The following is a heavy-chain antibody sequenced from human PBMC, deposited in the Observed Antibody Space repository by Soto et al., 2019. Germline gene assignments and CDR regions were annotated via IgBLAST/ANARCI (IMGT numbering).Heavy chain of an antibody. J-gene: IGHJ6*01. CDR1: GFSFSDYY. V-gene: IGHV3-11*01. Sequence: QLQLVESGGGLVTPGGSLRLSCAASGFSFSDYYISWIRQAPGKGLEWISYISGDGTTVHYIDSLKGRFTISRDNAKNSLYLQINSLRAEDSAVYYCASDRDYYGMDVW. CDR2: ISGDGTTV. CDR3: ASDRDYYGMDV.